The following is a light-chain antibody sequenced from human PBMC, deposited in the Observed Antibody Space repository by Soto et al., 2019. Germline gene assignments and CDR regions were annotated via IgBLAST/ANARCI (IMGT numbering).Light chain of an antibody. CDR2: DAS. CDR1: QSVSSY. Sequence: EIVLTQSPATLSLSPGERATLSCRASQSVSSYLAWYQQKPGQAPRLLIYDASNRATGIPARFSGSGSGTDFTLTISRLQPEDVAVYYCQQYYSTLVTFGQGTRLEI. CDR3: QQYYSTLVT. J-gene: IGKJ2*01. V-gene: IGKV3-11*01.